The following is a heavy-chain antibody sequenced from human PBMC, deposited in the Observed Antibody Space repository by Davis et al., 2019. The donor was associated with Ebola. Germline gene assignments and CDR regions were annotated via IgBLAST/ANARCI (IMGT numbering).Heavy chain of an antibody. CDR3: AKDTSNIWFDI. J-gene: IGHJ3*02. CDR2: LGTSADT. V-gene: IGHV3-23*01. D-gene: IGHD1-26*01. Sequence: GGSLSLSCAASGFVFRNYVMSWVRQAPGKGLEWVSTLGTSADTYYADSVKGRFTISRDNSKNTLYLQMNGLRVEDTAIYYCAKDTSNIWFDIWGQGTNVTVSS. CDR1: GFVFRNYV.